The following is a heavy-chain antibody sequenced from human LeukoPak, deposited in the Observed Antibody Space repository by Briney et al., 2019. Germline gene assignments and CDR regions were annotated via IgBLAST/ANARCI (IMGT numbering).Heavy chain of an antibody. Sequence: SETLSLTCTVSGGSINNYYWSWIRQPPGKGLEWIGYIHNNGRTNYNPSLKSRVTMSVDTSKNQFSLKLSSVTAADTAVYYCARCAALRYYYGSGSYYHFDYWGQGTLVTVSS. CDR3: ARCAALRYYYGSGSYYHFDY. CDR1: GGSINNYY. J-gene: IGHJ4*02. V-gene: IGHV4-59*08. CDR2: IHNNGRT. D-gene: IGHD3-10*01.